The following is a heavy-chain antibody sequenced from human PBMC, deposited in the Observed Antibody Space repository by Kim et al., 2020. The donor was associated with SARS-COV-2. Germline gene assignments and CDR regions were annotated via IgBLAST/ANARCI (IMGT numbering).Heavy chain of an antibody. D-gene: IGHD3-16*02. CDR2: ISAYNVNT. CDR3: ARLSPKNHYYYYYGMDV. V-gene: IGHV1-18*04. J-gene: IGHJ6*02. CDR1: GYTFTSYG. Sequence: ASVKVSCKASGYTFTSYGISWVRQAPGQGLEWMGWISAYNVNTNYAQKLQGRVTMTTDTSTSTAYMELRSLRSDDTAVYYCARLSPKNHYYYYYGMDVWGQGTTCTVSS.